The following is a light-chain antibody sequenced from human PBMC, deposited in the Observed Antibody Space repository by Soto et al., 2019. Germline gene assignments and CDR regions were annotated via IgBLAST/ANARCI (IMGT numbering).Light chain of an antibody. CDR3: QSYDNSLSGSWV. Sequence: QSVLTQPPSVSGAPGQRVTISCTGSSSNIGAGFDVHWYHQIAGTAPKLLIYGNSNRPSGVPDRFSGSKSGTSASLAINGLQAEDEDDYYCQSYDNSLSGSWVFGGGTKLTVL. CDR2: GNS. CDR1: SSNIGAGFD. V-gene: IGLV1-40*01. J-gene: IGLJ3*02.